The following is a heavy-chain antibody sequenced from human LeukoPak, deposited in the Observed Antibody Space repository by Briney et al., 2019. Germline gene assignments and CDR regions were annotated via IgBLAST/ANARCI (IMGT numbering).Heavy chain of an antibody. CDR2: ITSSSSYT. CDR1: GFMLSSYW. D-gene: IGHD3-10*01. Sequence: GGSLRLSCAGSGFMLSSYWMSWVRQAPGKGLEWVSSITSSSSYTYYAGSVKGRFTISRDNAENSLYLQMNSLRAEDTAVYYCARDPYFGELSPHVYYWYMDVWGKGTTVTISS. CDR3: ARDPYFGELSPHVYYWYMDV. V-gene: IGHV3-21*01. J-gene: IGHJ6*03.